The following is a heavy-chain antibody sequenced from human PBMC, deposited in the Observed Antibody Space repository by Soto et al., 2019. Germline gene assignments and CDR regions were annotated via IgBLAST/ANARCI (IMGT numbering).Heavy chain of an antibody. D-gene: IGHD2-15*01. CDR2: INWNGGST. V-gene: IGHV3-20*04. Sequence: GGSLRLSCAASGFTFDDYGMSWVRQAPGKGLEWVSCINWNGGSTGYADSVKGRFTISRDNAKNSLYLQMNSLRAEDTALYYCVSCSGGSCSDVQYWGQGTLVTVSS. CDR1: GFTFDDYG. CDR3: VSCSGGSCSDVQY. J-gene: IGHJ1*01.